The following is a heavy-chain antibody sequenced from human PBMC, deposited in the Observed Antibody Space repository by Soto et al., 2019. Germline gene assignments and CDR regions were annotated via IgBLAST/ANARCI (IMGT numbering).Heavy chain of an antibody. CDR3: SRDPRLLDY. CDR2: IAGTSTYI. CDR1: GFRFSDYY. J-gene: IGHJ4*02. Sequence: PGGSLRLSCAASGFRFSDYYMSWIRQAPGRGLEWVSYIAGTSTYINYADSVKGRFTISRDNGKNSLYLQLNSLRAEDTAVYYCSRDPRLLDYWGQGTLVTVSS. V-gene: IGHV3-11*05.